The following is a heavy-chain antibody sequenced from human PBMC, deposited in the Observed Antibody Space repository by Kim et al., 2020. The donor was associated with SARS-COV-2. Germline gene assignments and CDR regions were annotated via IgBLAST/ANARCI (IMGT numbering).Heavy chain of an antibody. CDR3: ARDGNGYWHDY. Sequence: ASVKVSCKASGYTFTSYGISWVRQAPGKGLEWMGWINAYNGNTNHAQKFQGRVTMTTDTSTSTAYMELRSLRSDDTAVYYCARDGNGYWHDYWGQGSLVTVSS. CDR1: GYTFTSYG. D-gene: IGHD5-18*01. J-gene: IGHJ4*02. CDR2: INAYNGNT. V-gene: IGHV1-18*04.